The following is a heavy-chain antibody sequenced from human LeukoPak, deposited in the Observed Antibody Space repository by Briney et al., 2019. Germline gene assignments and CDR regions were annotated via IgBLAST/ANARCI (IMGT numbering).Heavy chain of an antibody. V-gene: IGHV1-69*05. CDR3: ATDLVRGVITWFDP. CDR2: IIPIFGTA. CDR1: GGTFSSYA. Sequence: SVKVSCKASGGTFSSYAISWVRQAPGQGLEWMGRIIPIFGTANYAQKFQGRVTITTDESTSTAYMELSSLRSVDTAVYYCATDLVRGVITWFDPWGQGTLVTVSS. J-gene: IGHJ5*02. D-gene: IGHD3-10*01.